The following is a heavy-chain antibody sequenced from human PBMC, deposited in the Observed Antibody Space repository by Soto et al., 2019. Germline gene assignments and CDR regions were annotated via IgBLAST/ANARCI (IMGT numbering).Heavy chain of an antibody. J-gene: IGHJ6*03. D-gene: IGHD3-9*01. CDR3: ARDRGVYDILTGYYYLDV. V-gene: IGHV3-21*01. CDR2: ISSSSSYI. CDR1: GFTFSSYS. Sequence: VGSLRLSCAASGFTFSSYSMNWVRQAPGKGLEWVSSISSSSSYIYYADSVKGRFTISRDNAKNSLYLQMNSLRAEDTAVYYCARDRGVYDILTGYYYLDVWGQGTTVTVS.